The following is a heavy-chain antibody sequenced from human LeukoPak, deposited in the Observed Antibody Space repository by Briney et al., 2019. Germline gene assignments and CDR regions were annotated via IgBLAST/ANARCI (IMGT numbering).Heavy chain of an antibody. CDR2: IYNSGST. D-gene: IGHD3-9*01. V-gene: IGHV4-59*08. CDR1: GGSISSYY. CDR3: ARDDILTGFHDY. Sequence: SETLSLTCTVSGGSISSYYWNWIRQPPGKGLEWIGYIYNSGSTNYSPSLKSRVTISVDTSKNQFSLKLSSVTAADTAVYYCARDDILTGFHDYWGQGTLVTVSS. J-gene: IGHJ4*02.